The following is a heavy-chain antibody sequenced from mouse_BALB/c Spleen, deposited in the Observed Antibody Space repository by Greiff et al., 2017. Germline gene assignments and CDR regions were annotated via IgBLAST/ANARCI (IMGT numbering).Heavy chain of an antibody. V-gene: IGHV2-9*02. Sequence: VMLVESGPGLVAPSQSLSITCTVSGFSLTSYGVHWVRQPPGKGLEWLGVIWAGGSTNYNSALMSRLSISKDNSKSQVFLKMNSLQTDDTAMYYCAREIAPLLRPSWFAYWGQGTLVTVSA. CDR3: AREIAPLLRPSWFAY. CDR1: GFSLTSYG. D-gene: IGHD1-2*01. J-gene: IGHJ3*01. CDR2: IWAGGST.